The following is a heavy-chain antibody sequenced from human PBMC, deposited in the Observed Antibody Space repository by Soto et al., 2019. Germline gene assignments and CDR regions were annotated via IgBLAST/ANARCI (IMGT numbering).Heavy chain of an antibody. CDR1: GGTFSSYA. D-gene: IGHD3-22*01. J-gene: IGHJ4*02. V-gene: IGHV1-69*13. CDR2: IIPIFGTA. Sequence: GASVKVSCKASGGTFSSYAISWVRQAPGQGLEWMGGIIPIFGTANYAQKFQGRVTITADESTSTAYMELSSLRSEDTAVYYCARELGWENDSSGDCDYWGQGTLVTVSS. CDR3: ARELGWENDSSGDCDY.